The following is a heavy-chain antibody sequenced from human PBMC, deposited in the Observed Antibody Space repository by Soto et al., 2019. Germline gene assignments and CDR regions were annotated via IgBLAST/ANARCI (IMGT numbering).Heavy chain of an antibody. CDR3: ARVPAMIVGDAFDI. D-gene: IGHD3-22*01. CDR2: IYYSGST. CDR1: GGSISSGGYH. J-gene: IGHJ3*02. V-gene: IGHV4-31*03. Sequence: QVQLQESGPGLVKPSQTLSLTCTVSGGSISSGGYHWSWIRQHPGKGLEWIGYIYYSGSTYYNPSLKSRVTISVDTSKNQFSLKLSSVTAADTAVYYCARVPAMIVGDAFDIWGQGTMVTVSS.